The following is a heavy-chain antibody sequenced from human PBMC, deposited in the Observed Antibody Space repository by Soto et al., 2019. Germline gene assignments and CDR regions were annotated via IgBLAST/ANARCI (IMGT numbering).Heavy chain of an antibody. D-gene: IGHD1-26*01. Sequence: GGSLRLSCAASGFTFSDYYMSWIRQAPGKGLEWVSYISSSSSYTNYADSVKGRFTISRDNAKNSLYLQMNSLRAEDTAVYYCARHPPTDAEVGATLAAEKGAFDIWGQGTMVTVSS. CDR2: ISSSSSYT. CDR1: GFTFSDYY. CDR3: ARHPPTDAEVGATLAAEKGAFDI. J-gene: IGHJ3*02. V-gene: IGHV3-11*06.